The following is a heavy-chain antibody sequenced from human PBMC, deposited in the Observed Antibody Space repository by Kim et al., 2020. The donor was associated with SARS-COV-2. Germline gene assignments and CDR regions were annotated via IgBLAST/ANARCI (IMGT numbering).Heavy chain of an antibody. CDR2: ISYDGSNK. CDR1: GFTFSSYG. V-gene: IGHV3-33*05. J-gene: IGHJ6*02. Sequence: GGSLRLSCAASGFTFSSYGMHWVRQAPGKGLEWVAVISYDGSNKYYADSVKGRFTISRDNSKNTLYLQMNSLGAEDTAVYYCARDADQGNYYYGMDVWGQGTTVTVSS. CDR3: ARDADQGNYYYGMDV. D-gene: IGHD2-2*01.